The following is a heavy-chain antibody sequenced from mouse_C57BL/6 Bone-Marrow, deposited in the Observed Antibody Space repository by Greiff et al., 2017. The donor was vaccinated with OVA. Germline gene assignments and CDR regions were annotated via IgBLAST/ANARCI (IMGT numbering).Heavy chain of an antibody. J-gene: IGHJ2*01. CDR3: TGITTVPGYFDY. CDR1: GFTFSNYW. CDR2: IRLKSDNYAT. Sequence: EVKVEESGGGLVQPGGSMKLSCVASGFTFSNYWMNWVRQSPEKGLEWVAQIRLKSDNYATHYAESVKGRFTISRDDSKSSVYLQMNNLRAEDTGIYYCTGITTVPGYFDYWGQGTTLTVSS. V-gene: IGHV6-3*01. D-gene: IGHD1-1*01.